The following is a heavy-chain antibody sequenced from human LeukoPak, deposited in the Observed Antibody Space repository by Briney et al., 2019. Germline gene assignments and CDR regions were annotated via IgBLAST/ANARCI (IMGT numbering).Heavy chain of an antibody. CDR3: ARNQRAIYDSSGYWSNWFDP. J-gene: IGHJ5*02. CDR2: MSLNSGNT. D-gene: IGHD3-22*01. V-gene: IGHV1-8*01. Sequence: ASVKVSCKASGYTFTSYEINWVRQATGQGLEWMGWMSLNSGNTGYAQKFQGRVTMTRDTSISTAYLELGSLTSEDTAVYYCARNQRAIYDSSGYWSNWFDPWGQGTLVTVSS. CDR1: GYTFTSYE.